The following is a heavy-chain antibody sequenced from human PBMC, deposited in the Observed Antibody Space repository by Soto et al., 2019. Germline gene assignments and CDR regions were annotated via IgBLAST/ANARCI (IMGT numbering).Heavy chain of an antibody. CDR2: IIPIFGTA. Sequence: SVKVSCKASGGTFSSYAISWVRQAPGQGLEWMGGIIPIFGTANYAQKFQGRVTITADKSTSTAYMELSSLRSEDTAVYYCATFYDSSGYYQPYWYFDLWGRGALVTVSS. CDR1: GGTFSSYA. V-gene: IGHV1-69*06. D-gene: IGHD3-22*01. J-gene: IGHJ2*01. CDR3: ATFYDSSGYYQPYWYFDL.